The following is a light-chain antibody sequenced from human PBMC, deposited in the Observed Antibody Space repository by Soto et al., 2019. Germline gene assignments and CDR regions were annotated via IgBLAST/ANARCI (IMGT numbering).Light chain of an antibody. Sequence: EIVLTQSPGTLSLSPGERATLSCRASQGVSGGYLAWYQQKPGQAPRLLIYGASSRATGIPNRFSGSESGKDFTLTISRLEPEDFAVYYCQHYGSSPRTFGQGTKVEIK. J-gene: IGKJ1*01. CDR3: QHYGSSPRT. CDR1: QGVSGGY. V-gene: IGKV3-20*01. CDR2: GAS.